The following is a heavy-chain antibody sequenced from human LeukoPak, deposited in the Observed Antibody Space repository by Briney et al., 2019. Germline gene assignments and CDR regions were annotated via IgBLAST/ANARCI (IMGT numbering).Heavy chain of an antibody. CDR1: GSAFSSYT. CDR3: ARGPGFLIDF. CDR2: ITRSSTYI. V-gene: IGHV3-21*01. J-gene: IGHJ4*02. Sequence: GGSLRLSCADSGSAFSSYTMVWVRQAPGKGLEWVSSITRSSTYIHYADSVKGRFTISRDKAKNSLYLQMSSLRVDDTAIYNCARGPGFLIDFWGQGTLVTVSS. D-gene: IGHD1-14*01.